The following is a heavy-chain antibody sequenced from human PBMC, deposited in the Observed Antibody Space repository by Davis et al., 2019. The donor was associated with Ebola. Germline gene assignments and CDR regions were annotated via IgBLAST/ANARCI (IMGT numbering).Heavy chain of an antibody. CDR3: ARDSEDFWSGYLDY. V-gene: IGHV3-48*03. D-gene: IGHD3-3*01. J-gene: IGHJ4*02. CDR1: GFTFYRYE. Sequence: GESLKISCAASGFTFYRYEMNWVRQAPGKGLEWVSYISGSATSTFYADSVKGRFTISRDNARDSLYLQMDSLRVEDTAIYYCARDSEDFWSGYLDYWGQGTLVTVSS. CDR2: ISGSATST.